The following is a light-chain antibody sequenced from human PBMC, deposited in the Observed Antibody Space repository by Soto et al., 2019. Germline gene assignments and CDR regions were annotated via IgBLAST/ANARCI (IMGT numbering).Light chain of an antibody. CDR2: DAS. J-gene: IGKJ4*01. CDR1: QSVSRY. CDR3: QQRYKWPLT. Sequence: EIVLTQSPATLSLSPGERATLSCRASQSVSRYLAWYQQKPGQAPRLLIYDASNRATGIPARFSGSGSGTDFTLTISSLEPEDFAVYYCQQRYKWPLTFGGGTKVEIK. V-gene: IGKV3-11*01.